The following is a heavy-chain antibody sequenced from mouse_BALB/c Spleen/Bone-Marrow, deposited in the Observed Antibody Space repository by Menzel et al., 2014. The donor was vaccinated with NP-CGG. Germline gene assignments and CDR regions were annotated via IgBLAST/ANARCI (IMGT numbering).Heavy chain of an antibody. CDR1: GFSFGNYG. Sequence: EVNVVESGGGLVKSGGSLKLSCAASGFSFGNYGMSWLRQTPEKRLEWVATISGDGRYTFYSDSVKGRFTISRDNAKNNLYLQLSSLRSEDTALYYCARHAYYDQTEVSFVCWGQGTLVTVSA. J-gene: IGHJ3*01. CDR3: ARHAYYDQTEVSFVC. CDR2: ISGDGRYT. D-gene: IGHD2-4*01. V-gene: IGHV5-9-2*01.